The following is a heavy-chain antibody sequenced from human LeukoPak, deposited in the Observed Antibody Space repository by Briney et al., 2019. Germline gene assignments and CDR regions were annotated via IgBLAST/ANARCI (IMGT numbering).Heavy chain of an antibody. D-gene: IGHD3-3*01. CDR3: ARESGFWSGYSFDY. CDR2: IYTSGST. Sequence: PSETLSLTCTVSGGSISSYYWSWIRQPAGKGLEGIGRIYTSGSTNYNPSLKSRVTMSVDTSKNQFSLKLSSVTAADTALYYCARESGFWSGYSFDYWGQGTLVTVSS. CDR1: GGSISSYY. V-gene: IGHV4-4*07. J-gene: IGHJ4*02.